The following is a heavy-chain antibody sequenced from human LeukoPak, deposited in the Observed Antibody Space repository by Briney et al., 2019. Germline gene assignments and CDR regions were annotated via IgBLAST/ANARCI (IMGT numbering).Heavy chain of an antibody. CDR2: VSGSGGST. Sequence: GSLRLSCAASGFIFSSYAMSWVRQTPGKGLEWVSVVSGSGGSTYYADSVKGRFTISRDNSKSTLYLQMNSLRAEDTAVYYCAKEIYGDSTGGRFHHWGQGTLVTVSS. D-gene: IGHD4-17*01. CDR1: GFIFSSYA. CDR3: AKEIYGDSTGGRFHH. J-gene: IGHJ1*01. V-gene: IGHV3-23*01.